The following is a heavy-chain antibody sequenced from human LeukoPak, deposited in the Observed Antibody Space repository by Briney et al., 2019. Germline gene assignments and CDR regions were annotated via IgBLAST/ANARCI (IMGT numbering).Heavy chain of an antibody. V-gene: IGHV3-30*03. J-gene: IGHJ4*02. D-gene: IGHD5-18*01. CDR2: ISYDGSNK. Sequence: GSLRLSCAASRFTFSSYGMHWVRQAPGKGLEWVAVISYDGSNKYYTDSVKGRFTISRDNSENTLYLQMNSLRAEDTAVYYCARGGYRYAGLFDHWGQGTLVTVSS. CDR1: RFTFSSYG. CDR3: ARGGYRYAGLFDH.